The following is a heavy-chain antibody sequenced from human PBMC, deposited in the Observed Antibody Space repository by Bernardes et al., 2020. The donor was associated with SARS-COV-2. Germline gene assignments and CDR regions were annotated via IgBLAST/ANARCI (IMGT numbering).Heavy chain of an antibody. V-gene: IGHV3-30*03. Sequence: GGSLRLSCAASGFTFSNYGMHWVRQAPGKGLEWVAIISSDETNQYYADSVKGRFTVSRDNSRDTLYLQMNSLRADDSAVYYCARDSVIATATPNWFDPWGQGTLVTVSS. CDR2: ISSDETNQ. J-gene: IGHJ5*02. CDR1: GFTFSNYG. D-gene: IGHD6-25*01. CDR3: ARDSVIATATPNWFDP.